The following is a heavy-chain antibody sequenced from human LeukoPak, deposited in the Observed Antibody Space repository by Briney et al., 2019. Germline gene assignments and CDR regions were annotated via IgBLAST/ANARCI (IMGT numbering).Heavy chain of an antibody. D-gene: IGHD3-22*01. CDR2: IYPGDSDT. CDR3: ARPYYYDSSGYRSAAFDI. CDR1: GYSFASYW. J-gene: IGHJ3*02. Sequence: GESLKISCKGSGYSFASYWIGWARQMPGKGLEWMGIIYPGDSDTRYSPSFQGQVTISADKSISTAYLQWSSLKASDTAMYYCARPYYYDSSGYRSAAFDIWGQGTMVTVSS. V-gene: IGHV5-51*01.